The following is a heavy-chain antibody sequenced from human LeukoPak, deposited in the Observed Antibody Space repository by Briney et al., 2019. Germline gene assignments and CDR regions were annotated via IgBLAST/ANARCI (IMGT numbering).Heavy chain of an antibody. CDR2: ISGSGGST. J-gene: IGHJ6*03. CDR1: GFTFSSYA. V-gene: IGHV3-23*01. Sequence: GGSLRLSCAASGFTFSSYAMSWVRQAPGKGLEWVSAISGSGGSTYYADSVKGRFTISRDNSKNTLYLQMNSLRAEDTAVYYCAKAALRGYQLLDYYYMDVWGKGTTVTVSS. CDR3: AKAALRGYQLLDYYYMDV. D-gene: IGHD2-2*01.